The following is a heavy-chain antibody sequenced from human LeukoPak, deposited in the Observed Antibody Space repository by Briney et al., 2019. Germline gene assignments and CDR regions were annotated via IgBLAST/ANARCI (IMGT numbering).Heavy chain of an antibody. CDR1: GFTFSSYA. D-gene: IGHD4-17*01. CDR3: AKPTTVGDFDAFDI. CDR2: TSGSGGST. Sequence: GGSLRLSCAASGFTFSSYAMRWVRQAPGKGLEWVPATSGSGGSTYYADSVKGRFTISRDNSKNTLYLQMNSLRAEDTAVYYCAKPTTVGDFDAFDIWGQGTMVTVSS. V-gene: IGHV3-23*01. J-gene: IGHJ3*02.